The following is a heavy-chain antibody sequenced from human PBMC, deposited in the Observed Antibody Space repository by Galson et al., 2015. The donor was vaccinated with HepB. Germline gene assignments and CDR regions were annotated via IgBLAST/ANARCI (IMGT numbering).Heavy chain of an antibody. D-gene: IGHD1-20*01. V-gene: IGHV3-74*01. CDR2: IHSDGSST. CDR3: VIGITGTPVDH. Sequence: LRLSCAVSGFTFSGHWMHWVRQAPGKGLVWVSRIHSDGSSTSYADSVKGRFTISRDNAKNTLYLQMNSLRAEDTAVYYCVIGITGTPVDHWGQGTLVTVSS. CDR1: GFTFSGHW. J-gene: IGHJ5*02.